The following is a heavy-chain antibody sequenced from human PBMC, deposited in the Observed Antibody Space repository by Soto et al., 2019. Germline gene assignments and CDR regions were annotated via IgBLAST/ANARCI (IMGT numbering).Heavy chain of an antibody. CDR2: INHSGST. V-gene: IGHV4-34*01. D-gene: IGHD2-21*01. J-gene: IGHJ3*02. CDR1: GGSFSGYY. Sequence: SETLSRTCAVYGGSFSGYYWSWIRQPPGKGLEWIGEINHSGSTNYNPSLKSRVTISVDTSKNQFSLKLSSVTAADTAVYYCARGAVVVIAIRGAFDIWGQGTMVTVSS. CDR3: ARGAVVVIAIRGAFDI.